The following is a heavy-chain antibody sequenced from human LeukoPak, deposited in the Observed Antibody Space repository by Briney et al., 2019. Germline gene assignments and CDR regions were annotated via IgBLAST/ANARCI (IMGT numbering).Heavy chain of an antibody. D-gene: IGHD4-17*01. CDR2: IIPIFGTA. Sequence: GASVKVSCKASGGTFSSYAISWVRQAPGQGLEWMGGIIPIFGTANYAQKFQGRVTITADESTSTAYMELSSLRSEDTAVYYCARVLHDYGDRMYYYYYMDVWGKGTTVTVSS. CDR1: GGTFSSYA. J-gene: IGHJ6*03. V-gene: IGHV1-69*13. CDR3: ARVLHDYGDRMYYYYYMDV.